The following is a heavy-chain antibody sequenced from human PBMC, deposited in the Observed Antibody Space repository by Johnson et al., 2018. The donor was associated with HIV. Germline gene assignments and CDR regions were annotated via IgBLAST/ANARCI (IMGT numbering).Heavy chain of an antibody. CDR2: IKSKTDGGTI. V-gene: IGHV3-15*01. CDR1: GFTFSSYA. Sequence: VQLVESGGGVVQPGRSLRLSCAASGFTFSSYAMHWVRQAPGKGLEWVGRIKSKTDGGTIDYAAPVKGRFTISRDDSKNTLYLQMNSLKTEDTAVYYCTTSVGATLRGAFDIWGQGTMVTVSS. J-gene: IGHJ3*02. CDR3: TTSVGATLRGAFDI. D-gene: IGHD1-26*01.